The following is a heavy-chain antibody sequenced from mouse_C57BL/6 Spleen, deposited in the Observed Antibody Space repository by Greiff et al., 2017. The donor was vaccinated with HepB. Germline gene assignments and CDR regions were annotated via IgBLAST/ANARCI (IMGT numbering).Heavy chain of an antibody. CDR3: ASPRWDPYYFDY. D-gene: IGHD4-1*01. J-gene: IGHJ2*01. CDR1: GYSITSGYY. CDR2: ISYDGSN. Sequence: EVQLQESGPGLVKPSQSLSLTCSVTGYSITSGYYWNWIRQFPGNKLEWMGYISYDGSNNYNPSLKNRISITRDTSKNQFFLKLNSVTTEDTATYYCASPRWDPYYFDYWGQGTTLTVSS. V-gene: IGHV3-6*01.